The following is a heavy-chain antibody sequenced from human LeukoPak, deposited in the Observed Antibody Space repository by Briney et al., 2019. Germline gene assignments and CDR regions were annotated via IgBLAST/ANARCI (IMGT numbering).Heavy chain of an antibody. CDR2: ISYDGSNK. Sequence: PGRSLRLSCAASGFTFSSYGMHWVRQAPGKGLEWVAVISYDGSNKYYADSVKGRFTISRDNSKNTLYLQMNSLRAEDTAVYYCAKDLREWLVLGTLFDYWGRGTLVTVSS. J-gene: IGHJ4*02. V-gene: IGHV3-30*18. CDR3: AKDLREWLVLGTLFDY. D-gene: IGHD6-19*01. CDR1: GFTFSSYG.